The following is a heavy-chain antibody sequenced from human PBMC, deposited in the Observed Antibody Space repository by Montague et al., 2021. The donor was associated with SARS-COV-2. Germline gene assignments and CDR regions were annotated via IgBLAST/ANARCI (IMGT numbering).Heavy chain of an antibody. J-gene: IGHJ4*02. Sequence: SETLSLTCTVSGGSISSYYWSWIRQPPGKGLEWIGYIYYSGSTKYNPSLKSRVTISVDTSKNQFSLKLSSVTAADTAVYYCARHALGYFDWLNEGYFNYWGQGPLVTVSS. CDR2: IYYSGST. CDR1: GGSISSYY. V-gene: IGHV4-59*08. CDR3: ARHALGYFDWLNEGYFNY. D-gene: IGHD3-9*01.